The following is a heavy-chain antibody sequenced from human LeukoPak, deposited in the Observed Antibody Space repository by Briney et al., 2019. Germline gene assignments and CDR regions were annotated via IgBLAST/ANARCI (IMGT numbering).Heavy chain of an antibody. J-gene: IGHJ4*02. CDR3: AREGGPYRPLDY. CDR1: GGSISSSSFY. V-gene: IGHV4-39*07. Sequence: SETLSLTCTASGGSISSSSFYWGWIRQPPGKGLEWIGSIHYSGSTYYNPSLKSRVTISVDTSKNQFSLKLTSVTAADTAVYYCAREGGPYRPLDYSGQGTLVTVSS. CDR2: IHYSGST.